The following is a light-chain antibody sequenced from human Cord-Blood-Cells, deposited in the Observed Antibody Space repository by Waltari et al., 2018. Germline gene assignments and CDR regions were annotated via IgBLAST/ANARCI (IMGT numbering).Light chain of an antibody. J-gene: IGLJ2*01. CDR1: SSDVGGYNY. Sequence: QSALTQPASVSGSPGQSITIPCTGTSSDVGGYNYVSWYQQHPGKAPKLMIYEVSTRPSGVSTLYSSSRSGSTAALTIYEHQAEDEADYYVSSYTSSSVVFGGGTKLTV. CDR2: EVS. CDR3: SSYTSSSVV. V-gene: IGLV2-14*01.